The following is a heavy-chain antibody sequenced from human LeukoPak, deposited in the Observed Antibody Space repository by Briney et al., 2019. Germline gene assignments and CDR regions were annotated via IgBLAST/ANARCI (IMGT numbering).Heavy chain of an antibody. CDR1: GYTFTSYY. D-gene: IGHD5-24*01. CDR2: INPSGGST. CDR3: ARGGVEMATFTTSFDY. J-gene: IGHJ4*02. Sequence: GASVKVSCKASGYTFTSYYMHWVRQAPGQGLEWMGIINPSGGSTSYAQKFQGRVTITTDESTSTAYMELSSLRSEDTAVYYCARGGVEMATFTTSFDYWGQGTLVTVSS. V-gene: IGHV1-46*01.